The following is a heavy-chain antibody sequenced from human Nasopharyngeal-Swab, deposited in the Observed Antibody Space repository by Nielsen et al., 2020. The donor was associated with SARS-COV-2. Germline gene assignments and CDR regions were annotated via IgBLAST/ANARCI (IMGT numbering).Heavy chain of an antibody. V-gene: IGHV4-31*03. CDR2: IYYSGST. CDR3: AREVIEQAVSDAFDF. CDR1: GGSISSVGYY. J-gene: IGHJ3*01. Sequence: LRLSCTVSGGSISSVGYYWSWIRQHPGKGLEWIGYIYYSGSTYYSPSLKSRVTISVDTSKNQFSLRLSSVTAADTAVYYCAREVIEQAVSDAFDFWGQGTTVTVSS. D-gene: IGHD3-16*02.